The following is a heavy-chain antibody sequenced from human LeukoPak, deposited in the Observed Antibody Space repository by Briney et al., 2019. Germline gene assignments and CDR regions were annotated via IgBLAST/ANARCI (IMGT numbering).Heavy chain of an antibody. V-gene: IGHV3-53*04. D-gene: IGHD3-3*01. CDR3: ARTYYDFWSGYNRYYFDY. J-gene: IGHJ4*02. Sequence: GGSLRLSCAASGFTVSSNYMSWVRQAPGKGLEWVSVIYSGGSTYYADSVKGRFTISRHNSKNTLYLQMNSLRAEDTAVYYCARTYYDFWSGYNRYYFDYWGQGTLVTVSS. CDR1: GFTVSSNY. CDR2: IYSGGST.